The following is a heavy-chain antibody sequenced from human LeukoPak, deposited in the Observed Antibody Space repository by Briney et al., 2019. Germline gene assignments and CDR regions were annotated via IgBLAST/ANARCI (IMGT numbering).Heavy chain of an antibody. CDR1: GFNVSSSF. V-gene: IGHV3-53*01. Sequence: GGSLRLSCAASGFNVSSSFMSWVRQAPGKGLEWLSVIYSIGSTFYADSVKGRFTISRDNSKNMLYLHMNSLRAEDTAVYYCARDRVYLGREDAFDIWGQGTMVTVSS. CDR2: IYSIGST. D-gene: IGHD7-27*01. J-gene: IGHJ3*02. CDR3: ARDRVYLGREDAFDI.